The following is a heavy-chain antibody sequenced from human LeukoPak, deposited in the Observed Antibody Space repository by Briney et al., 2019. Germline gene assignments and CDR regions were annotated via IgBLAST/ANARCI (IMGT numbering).Heavy chain of an antibody. CDR3: ARGGVRGVIIGWFDP. J-gene: IGHJ5*02. D-gene: IGHD3-10*01. V-gene: IGHV4-34*01. Sequence: SETLSLTCAVYGGSFSGYYWSWIRQPPGEGLEWIGEINHSGSTNYNPSLKSRVTISVDTSKNQLSLKLSSVTAADTAVYYCARGGVRGVIIGWFDPWGQGTLVTVSS. CDR2: INHSGST. CDR1: GGSFSGYY.